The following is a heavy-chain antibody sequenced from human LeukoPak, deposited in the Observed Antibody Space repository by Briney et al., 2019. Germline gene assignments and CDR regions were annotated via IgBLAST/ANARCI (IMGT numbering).Heavy chain of an antibody. V-gene: IGHV1-69*13. CDR1: GGTFSSYA. D-gene: IGHD3-10*01. J-gene: IGHJ3*02. CDR3: ARRGFKAANAFDI. CDR2: IIPIFGTA. Sequence: SVKVSCKASGGTFSSYAISWVRQAPGQGLEWMGGIIPIFGTANYAQKFQGRVTITADESTSTAHMELSSLRSEDTAVYYCARRGFKAANAFDIWGQGTMVTVSS.